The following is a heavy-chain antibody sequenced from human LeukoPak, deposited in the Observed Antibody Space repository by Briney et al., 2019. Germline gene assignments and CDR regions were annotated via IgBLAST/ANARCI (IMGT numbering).Heavy chain of an antibody. V-gene: IGHV6-1*01. CDR3: ARVLTLGAFDI. CDR1: GDSVSNNRAT. Sequence: SQTLSLTCAISGDSVSNNRATWIWIRQSPSRGLELLGRTYSRSKWYSGYAVSVKSRITIHPDTSKNHFSLHLNSVTPEDTAVYYCARVLTLGAFDIWGQGTMVTVSS. CDR2: TYSRSKWYS. J-gene: IGHJ3*02.